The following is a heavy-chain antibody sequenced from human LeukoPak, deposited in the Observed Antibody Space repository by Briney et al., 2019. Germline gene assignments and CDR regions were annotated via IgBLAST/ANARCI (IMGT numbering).Heavy chain of an antibody. J-gene: IGHJ4*02. D-gene: IGHD3/OR15-3a*01. CDR2: IKSTTDGATT. V-gene: IGHV3-15*01. Sequence: GGSVTLSCAASVFCLSNAWMGWVRHAPRKGPEWVGRIKSTTDGATTDYAAPVKGRFTISRDDSKNTLYLQMNSLKNEDTAVYHCTDFGYWGQGTLVTVSS. CDR3: TDFGY. CDR1: VFCLSNAW.